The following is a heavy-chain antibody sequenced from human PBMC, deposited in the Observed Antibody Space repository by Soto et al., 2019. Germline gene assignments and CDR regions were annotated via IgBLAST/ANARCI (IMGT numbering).Heavy chain of an antibody. CDR3: SFYSSSWYDGVDY. J-gene: IGHJ4*02. Sequence: QVQLVQSGAEVKKPGSSVKVSCKASGGTFSSYTISWVRQAPGQGLEWMGRIIPILGIANYAQKFQGRVTITADKSTSTAYMELSSLRSEDTAVYYCSFYSSSWYDGVDYWGQGTLVTVSS. V-gene: IGHV1-69*02. CDR1: GGTFSSYT. CDR2: IIPILGIA. D-gene: IGHD6-13*01.